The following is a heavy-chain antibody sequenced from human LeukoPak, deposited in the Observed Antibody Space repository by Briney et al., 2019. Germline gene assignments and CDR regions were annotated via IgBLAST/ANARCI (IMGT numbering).Heavy chain of an antibody. J-gene: IGHJ3*02. D-gene: IGHD5-12*01. CDR2: ITAGGSYM. V-gene: IGHV3-21*06. CDR1: GFTFSSYT. Sequence: GGSLRLSCPASGFTFSSYTMNWVRQPLGKGLEWVSSITAGGSYMFYADSVKGRFTVSRDNLKSSLYLYMDNLRAEDTAVYYCARKMYGGSDGFDIWGQGTMVTVSS. CDR3: ARKMYGGSDGFDI.